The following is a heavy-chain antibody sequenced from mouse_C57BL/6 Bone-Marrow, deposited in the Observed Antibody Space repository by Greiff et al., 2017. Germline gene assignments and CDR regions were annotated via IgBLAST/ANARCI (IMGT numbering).Heavy chain of an antibody. Sequence: QVTLKVCGPGILQPSQTLSLTCSFSGFSLRTSGMGVSWIRQPSGKGLEWLAHIYWDDNKRYDPSLKSRLTISKDTSRNQIFLKITSVDTSDTATYFCARRIYDDYYFDYWGQGTTLTVSS. J-gene: IGHJ2*01. V-gene: IGHV8-12*01. CDR3: ARRIYDDYYFDY. D-gene: IGHD2-3*01. CDR2: IYWDDNK. CDR1: GFSLRTSGMG.